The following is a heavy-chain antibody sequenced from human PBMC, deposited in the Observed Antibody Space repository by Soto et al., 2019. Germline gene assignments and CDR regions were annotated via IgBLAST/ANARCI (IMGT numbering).Heavy chain of an antibody. CDR1: GGSFSGYY. Sequence: SETLSLTCAVYGGSFSGYYWSWIRQPPGKGLEWIGKINHSGSTNYNPSLKSRVTISVDTSKNQFSLKLSSVTAADTAVYYCARGIRYRTNGVCYRDRIDYRGPGTVVPVFS. V-gene: IGHV4-34*01. D-gene: IGHD2-8*01. J-gene: IGHJ4*02. CDR2: INHSGST. CDR3: ARGIRYRTNGVCYRDRIDY.